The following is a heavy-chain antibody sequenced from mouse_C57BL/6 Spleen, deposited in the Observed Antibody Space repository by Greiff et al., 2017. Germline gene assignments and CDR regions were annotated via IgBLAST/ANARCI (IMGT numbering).Heavy chain of an antibody. Sequence: QVQLQQSGAELVRPGASVTLSCKASGYTFTDYEMHWVKQTPVHGLEWIGAIDPETGGTAYNQKFKGKAILTADKSSSTAYMELRSLTSEDSAVYYCTRTLTGYYYAMDYWGQGTSVTVSS. CDR2: IDPETGGT. V-gene: IGHV1-15*01. CDR1: GYTFTDYE. CDR3: TRTLTGYYYAMDY. D-gene: IGHD4-1*01. J-gene: IGHJ4*01.